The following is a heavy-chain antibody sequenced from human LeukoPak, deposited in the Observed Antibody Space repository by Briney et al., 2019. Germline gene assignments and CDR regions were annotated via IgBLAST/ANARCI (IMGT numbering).Heavy chain of an antibody. Sequence: ASVKVSCKVSGYTLTELSTHWVRQAPGKGLEWMGGFDPEDGETIYAQKFQGRVTITRDTSASTAYMELSSLRSEDTAVYYCARDHLVVVPAGRLDPWGQGTLVTVSS. CDR3: ARDHLVVVPAGRLDP. D-gene: IGHD2-2*01. J-gene: IGHJ5*02. CDR1: GYTLTELS. CDR2: FDPEDGET. V-gene: IGHV1-24*01.